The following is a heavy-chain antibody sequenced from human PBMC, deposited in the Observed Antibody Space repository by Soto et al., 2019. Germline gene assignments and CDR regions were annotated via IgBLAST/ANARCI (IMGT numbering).Heavy chain of an antibody. J-gene: IGHJ5*02. CDR3: ARVGGSGSPSRDWFGP. D-gene: IGHD3-10*01. CDR1: GGSFSGYY. V-gene: IGHV4-34*01. CDR2: INHSGST. Sequence: QVQLQQWGAGLLKPSETLSLTCAVYGGSFSGYYWSWIRQPPGKGLEWIGEINHSGSTNYNPSLKSRVTISVDTSKNQFSLKLSSVTAADTAVYYCARVGGSGSPSRDWFGPWGQGTLVTVSS.